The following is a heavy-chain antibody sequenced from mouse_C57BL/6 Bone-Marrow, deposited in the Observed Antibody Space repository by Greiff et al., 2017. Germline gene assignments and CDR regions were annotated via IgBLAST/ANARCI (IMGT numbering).Heavy chain of an antibody. CDR1: GYAFSSYW. CDR2: IYPGDGDT. V-gene: IGHV1-80*01. D-gene: IGHD2-1*01. J-gene: IGHJ1*03. Sequence: QVQLKESGAELVKPGASVTISCKASGYAFSSYWMNWVKQRPGKGLEWIGQIYPGDGDTNYNGKFKGKATLTADKSYSTAYMQLSSLTSEDSAVYFCAAIYYGNWYFDVWGTGTTVTGSS. CDR3: AAIYYGNWYFDV.